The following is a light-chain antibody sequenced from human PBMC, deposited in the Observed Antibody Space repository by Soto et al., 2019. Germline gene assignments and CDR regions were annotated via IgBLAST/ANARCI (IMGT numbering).Light chain of an antibody. CDR2: AAY. Sequence: DIQLTQSPSFLSASVGDRVTITCRASQGISRYLAWYQQKPGKAPMLLIYAAYILQSGVPSRFSGTGSGTEFTLTLSSLQPEYFASYYCQQLDRYPFTVGARPEVDI. J-gene: IGKJ3*01. CDR3: QQLDRYPFT. V-gene: IGKV1-9*01. CDR1: QGISRY.